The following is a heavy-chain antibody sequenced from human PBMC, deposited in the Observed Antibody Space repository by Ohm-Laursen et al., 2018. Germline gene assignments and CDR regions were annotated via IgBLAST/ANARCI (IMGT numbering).Heavy chain of an antibody. J-gene: IGHJ4*02. D-gene: IGHD3-22*01. Sequence: GTLSLTCAVSGYSISSGYYWGWIRQPPGKGLEWIGSIFHSGRTSHNPSLKSLVTISVDTSKNQFSLKLSSVTAADTAVYYCARGGTGGYDFDYWGQGTLVTVSS. V-gene: IGHV4-38-2*01. CDR1: GYSISSGYY. CDR2: IFHSGRT. CDR3: ARGGTGGYDFDY.